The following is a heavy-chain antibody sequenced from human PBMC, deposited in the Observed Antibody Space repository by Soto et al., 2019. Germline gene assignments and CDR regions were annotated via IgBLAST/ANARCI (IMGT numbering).Heavy chain of an antibody. CDR2: IIPISGTA. D-gene: IGHD3-3*01. V-gene: IGHV1-69*06. CDR1: GGTFSSYA. J-gene: IGHJ6*02. Sequence: QVQLVQSGAEVKKPGSSVKVSCKASGGTFSSYAISWVRQAPGQGLEWMGGIIPISGTANYAQKFQGRVTITADKSTSTAYMELSSLRSEDTAVYYCASPTREWLPPARDYYYGMDVWGQGTTVTGSS. CDR3: ASPTREWLPPARDYYYGMDV.